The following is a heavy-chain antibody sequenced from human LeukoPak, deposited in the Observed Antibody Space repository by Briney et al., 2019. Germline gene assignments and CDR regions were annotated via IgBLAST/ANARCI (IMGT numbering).Heavy chain of an antibody. Sequence: AGGSLRLSCAASGFTFDDYGMSWVRQAPGRGLEWVSGINWNGGSTGYADSVKGRFTISRDNAKNSLYLQMNSLRAEDTALYYCARVRAARYYYMDVWGKGTTVTVSS. V-gene: IGHV3-20*04. CDR2: INWNGGST. D-gene: IGHD6-6*01. CDR3: ARVRAARYYYMDV. CDR1: GFTFDDYG. J-gene: IGHJ6*03.